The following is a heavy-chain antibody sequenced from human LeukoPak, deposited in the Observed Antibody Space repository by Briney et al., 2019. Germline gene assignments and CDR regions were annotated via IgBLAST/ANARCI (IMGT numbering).Heavy chain of an antibody. CDR3: ARSYSVSYSMGY. CDR2: IYHSGST. Sequence: SETLSLTCAVSGYSIRSGYYWGWIRPPPGKGLEWIGSIYHSGSTYYNPSLKSRVTISVDTSKNQFSLKLSSVTAADTALYYCARSYSVSYSMGYWGQGTLVTVSS. D-gene: IGHD1-26*01. J-gene: IGHJ4*02. CDR1: GYSIRSGYY. V-gene: IGHV4-38-2*01.